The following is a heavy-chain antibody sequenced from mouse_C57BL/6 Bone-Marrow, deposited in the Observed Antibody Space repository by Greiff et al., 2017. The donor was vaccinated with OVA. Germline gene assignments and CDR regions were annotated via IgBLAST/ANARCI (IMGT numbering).Heavy chain of an antibody. J-gene: IGHJ2*01. D-gene: IGHD1-1*01. Sequence: EVQRVESGPVLVKPGASVKMSCKASGYTFTDYYMNWVKQSHGKSLEWIGVINPYNGGTSYNQKFKGKATLTVDKSSSTAYMELNSLTSEDSAVYYCARKVAEGYWGQGTTLTVSS. V-gene: IGHV1-19*01. CDR1: GYTFTDYY. CDR2: INPYNGGT. CDR3: ARKVAEGY.